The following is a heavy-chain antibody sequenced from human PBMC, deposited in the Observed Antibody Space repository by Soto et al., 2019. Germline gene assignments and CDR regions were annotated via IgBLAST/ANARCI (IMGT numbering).Heavy chain of an antibody. V-gene: IGHV3-23*01. CDR3: AKVPRDFAWLFELDYFDY. D-gene: IGHD3-9*01. J-gene: IGHJ4*02. CDR1: GFTFDTNG. Sequence: EVQLLDSGGGLVQPGGSLRLSCAASGFTFDTNGMTWVRQVPGKGLEWVSAISAGGGTTYYADPVKGRFTISRDNSKNMLYLQMNSLRAEDTAVYYCAKVPRDFAWLFELDYFDYWGQGTPVTVSS. CDR2: ISAGGGTT.